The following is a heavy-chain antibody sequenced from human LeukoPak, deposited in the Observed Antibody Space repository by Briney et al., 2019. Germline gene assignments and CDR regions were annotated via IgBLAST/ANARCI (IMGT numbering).Heavy chain of an antibody. J-gene: IGHJ4*02. D-gene: IGHD3-22*01. CDR3: ASRGGYYDSSGYYYDDFDY. CDR1: GFTFSNFW. V-gene: IGHV3-23*01. Sequence: PGGSLRLSCAASGFTFSNFWMHWVRQAPGKGLEWVSAISGSGGSTYYADSVKGRFTISRDNSKNTLYLQMNSLRAEDTAVYYCASRGGYYDSSGYYYDDFDYWGQGTLVTVSS. CDR2: ISGSGGST.